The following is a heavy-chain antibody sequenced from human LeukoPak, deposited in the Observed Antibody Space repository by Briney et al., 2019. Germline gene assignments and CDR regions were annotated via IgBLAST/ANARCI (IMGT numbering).Heavy chain of an antibody. V-gene: IGHV1-18*01. D-gene: IGHD3-3*01. Sequence: GASVKVSCKASGGTFSSYAISWVRQAPGQGLEWMGWISAYNGNTNYAQKLQGRVTMTTDTSTSTAYMELRSLRSDDTAVYYCARDYPYYDFLDPWGQGTLVTVSS. J-gene: IGHJ5*02. CDR2: ISAYNGNT. CDR1: GGTFSSYA. CDR3: ARDYPYYDFLDP.